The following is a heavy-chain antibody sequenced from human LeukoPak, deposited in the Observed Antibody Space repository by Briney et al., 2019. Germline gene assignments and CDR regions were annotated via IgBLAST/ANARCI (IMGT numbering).Heavy chain of an antibody. CDR2: IYPSGTT. CDR1: VGSLSSYY. V-gene: IGHV4-4*07. CDR3: AREEFCNGGGCSFDS. Sequence: PSETLSLTCSVSVGSLSSYYWSWIRQSAGKGLEWIGRIYPSGTTNYNPTLKSRVTVSLDTSKNHFSLNLSSVTAADTAMYYCAREEFCNGGGCSFDSWGQGALVTVSS. J-gene: IGHJ4*02. D-gene: IGHD2-15*01.